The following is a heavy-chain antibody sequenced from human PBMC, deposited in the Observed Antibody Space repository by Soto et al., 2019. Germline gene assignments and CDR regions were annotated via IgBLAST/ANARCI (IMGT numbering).Heavy chain of an antibody. CDR2: MNPNSGNT. CDR3: ARWVGPIAVAGPSYYYYGMDV. V-gene: IGHV1-8*01. J-gene: IGHJ6*02. D-gene: IGHD6-19*01. Sequence: ASVKVSGKASGYTLTSYDINWVRQATGQGLEWMGWMNPNSGNTGYAQKFQGRVTMTRNTSISTAYMELSSLRSEDTAVYYCARWVGPIAVAGPSYYYYGMDVWGQGTTVTVS. CDR1: GYTLTSYD.